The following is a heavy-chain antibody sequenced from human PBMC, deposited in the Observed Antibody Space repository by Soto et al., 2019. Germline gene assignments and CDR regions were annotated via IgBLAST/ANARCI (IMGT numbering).Heavy chain of an antibody. V-gene: IGHV3-15*01. J-gene: IGHJ4*02. CDR1: GITFSNAW. D-gene: IGHD2-21*02. CDR2: IKSKTDGGTT. Sequence: EVQLVESGGGLVKPGGSLRLSCAASGITFSNAWMSWVRQAPGKGLEWVGRIKSKTDGGTTDYAAPVKGRFTISRDDSNNTLYLQMNSLKTEVTAVYYCTTSYCGGDCYSKFSDYWGQGTLVTVSS. CDR3: TTSYCGGDCYSKFSDY.